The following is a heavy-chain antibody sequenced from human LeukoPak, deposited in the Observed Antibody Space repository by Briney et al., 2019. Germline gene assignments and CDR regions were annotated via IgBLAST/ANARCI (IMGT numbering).Heavy chain of an antibody. J-gene: IGHJ5*02. Sequence: PSETLSLTCAVCGGSFSVYYWSWIRQPQGKGLEWIGEINHSGSTNYNPSLKSRVTISVDTSKNQFSLKLSSVTAADTAVYYCARGLGSYSSSRPAWFDPWGQGTLVTVSS. V-gene: IGHV4-34*01. D-gene: IGHD6-13*01. CDR2: INHSGST. CDR1: GGSFSVYY. CDR3: ARGLGSYSSSRPAWFDP.